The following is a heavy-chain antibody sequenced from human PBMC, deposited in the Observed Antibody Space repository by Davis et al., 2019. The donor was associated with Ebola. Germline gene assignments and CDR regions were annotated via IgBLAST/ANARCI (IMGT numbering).Heavy chain of an antibody. CDR2: IKQDGSEK. CDR1: GFTFRSYW. Sequence: GGSLRLSCAASGFTFRSYWMSWVRQAPGKGLEWVANIKQDGSEKYYVDSVKGRFTISRDNAKNSLYLQMNSLRAEDTAVYYCARPSNYDILTGYYRYWGQGTLVTVSS. D-gene: IGHD3-9*01. J-gene: IGHJ4*02. CDR3: ARPSNYDILTGYYRY. V-gene: IGHV3-7*01.